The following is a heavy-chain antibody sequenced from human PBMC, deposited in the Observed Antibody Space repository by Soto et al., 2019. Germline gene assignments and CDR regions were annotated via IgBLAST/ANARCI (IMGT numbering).Heavy chain of an antibody. D-gene: IGHD6-25*01. CDR1: GFTVSNNY. CDR2: IYSGGYT. Sequence: EVQLVESGGGLIQPGGSLRLSCAVSGFTVSNNYMSWVRQAPGKGLEGVSVIYSGGYTTYGDSVKGRFTISRDNSKNTQYSQMNSRNADDAAVYYCGPQRGGGGYWGQGTLVTVSS. V-gene: IGHV3-53*01. CDR3: GPQRGGGGY. J-gene: IGHJ4*02.